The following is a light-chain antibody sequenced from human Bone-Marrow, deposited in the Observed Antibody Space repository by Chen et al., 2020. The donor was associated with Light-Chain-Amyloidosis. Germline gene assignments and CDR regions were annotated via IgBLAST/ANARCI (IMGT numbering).Light chain of an antibody. V-gene: IGKV6-21*01. CDR2: YAS. CDR1: ESVGSN. CDR3: HQSSSLPET. Sequence: EIGLTQSPDFQSATPKERVTITCRASESVGSNLHWYQQKPDPSPHLLIKYASQSFSGVPSRFSGSGSGPDFTLTINSLEAEDAATYYCHQSSSLPETFGQVTKVEIK. J-gene: IGKJ1*01.